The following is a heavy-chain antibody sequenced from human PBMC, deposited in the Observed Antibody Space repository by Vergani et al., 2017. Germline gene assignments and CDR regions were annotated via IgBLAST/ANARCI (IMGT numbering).Heavy chain of an antibody. Sequence: EVQLVESGGGLVKPGGSLRLSCAASGFTFSSYSMNWVRQAPGKGLEWVSSISSSSSYIYYADSVKGRITISRDNAKNSLYLQMNSLRAEDTAVYYCVRDPSYSYGPPGDYWGQGTLVTVSS. V-gene: IGHV3-21*01. CDR1: GFTFSSYS. J-gene: IGHJ4*02. CDR3: VRDPSYSYGPPGDY. D-gene: IGHD5-18*01. CDR2: ISSSSSYI.